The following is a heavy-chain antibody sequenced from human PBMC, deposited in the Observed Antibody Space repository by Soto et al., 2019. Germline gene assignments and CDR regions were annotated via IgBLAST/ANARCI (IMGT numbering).Heavy chain of an antibody. V-gene: IGHV4-34*01. CDR3: ARHRRGGVPAEISLIF. D-gene: IGHD2-2*01. CDR1: GGSFSGYY. CDR2: INHSGST. Sequence: SETLSLTCSVYGGSFSGYYWSWIRQPPGKGLEWIGEINHSGSTNYNPSLKSRVTISVDTSKNQFSLKLSSVTAADTAVYYCARHRRGGVPAEISLIFWGQGTLVTGS. J-gene: IGHJ4*02.